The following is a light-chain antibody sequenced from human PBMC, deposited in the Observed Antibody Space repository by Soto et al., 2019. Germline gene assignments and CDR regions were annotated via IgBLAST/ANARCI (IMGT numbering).Light chain of an antibody. CDR2: DVS. Sequence: ALTQPASVSGSPGQSITISCTGTSSDVGGYNYVSWYQQHPGKAPKLMIYDVSNRPSGVSNRFSDSKSGNTASLTISGRQAEDEADYYCSSYTSSSTVVFGGGTKLTLL. CDR3: SSYTSSSTVV. V-gene: IGLV2-14*01. CDR1: SSDVGGYNY. J-gene: IGLJ2*01.